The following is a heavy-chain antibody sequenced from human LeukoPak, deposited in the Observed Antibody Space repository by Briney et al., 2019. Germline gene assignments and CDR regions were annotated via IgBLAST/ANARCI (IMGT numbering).Heavy chain of an antibody. CDR1: GYSFTSYW. CDR2: IYPGDSDT. Sequence: GESLKISCKGTGYSFTSYWIGWVRQMPGKGLEWMGTIYPGDSDTRYSPSFQGQVTISADKSISTADLQWSSLKASDTAMYYCARVRGMSSTNHFDYWGQGTLVTVSS. J-gene: IGHJ4*02. D-gene: IGHD1-26*01. CDR3: ARVRGMSSTNHFDY. V-gene: IGHV5-51*01.